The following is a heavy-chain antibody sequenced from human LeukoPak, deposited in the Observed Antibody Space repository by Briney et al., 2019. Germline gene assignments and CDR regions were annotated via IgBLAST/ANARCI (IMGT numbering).Heavy chain of an antibody. D-gene: IGHD3-3*01. V-gene: IGHV3-23*01. CDR1: GFTFSSYA. CDR2: ISGSGSGGST. J-gene: IGHJ4*02. CDR3: ARDQIRFLEWLLYSPPDY. Sequence: GGSLRLSCAASGFTFSSYAMSWVRQAPGKGLEWVSGISGSGSGGSTYYADSVKGRFTISRDNSKNTLYLQMNSLRAEDTAVYYCARDQIRFLEWLLYSPPDYWGQGTLVTVSS.